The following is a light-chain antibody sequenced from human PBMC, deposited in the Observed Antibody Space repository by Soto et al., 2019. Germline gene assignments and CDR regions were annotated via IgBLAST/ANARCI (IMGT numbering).Light chain of an antibody. J-gene: IGLJ1*01. Sequence: QTVVTQEPSFSVSPGETVTLTCGLGSGSVSSSHHPSWYQQTPGQSPRTLIHDTNRRSSGVPDRFSGSILGNKAALTITGAPAGDESEYFCVRYMGGDTPYVFGSGTKVTVL. V-gene: IGLV8-61*01. CDR1: SGSVSSSHH. CDR3: VRYMGGDTPYV. CDR2: DTN.